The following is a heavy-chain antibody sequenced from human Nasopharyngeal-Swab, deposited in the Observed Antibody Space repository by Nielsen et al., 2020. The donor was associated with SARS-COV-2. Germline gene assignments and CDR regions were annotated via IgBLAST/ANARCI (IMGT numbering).Heavy chain of an antibody. CDR2: INHSGST. V-gene: IGHV4-34*01. CDR3: ARGSPFAFDI. Sequence: SETLSLTCAVYGGSLSGYYWSWIRQLPGKGLEWIGEINHSGSTNYNPSLKSRVTISVDTSKNQFSLKLSSVTAADTAVYYCARGSPFAFDIWGQGTMVTVSS. J-gene: IGHJ3*02. CDR1: GGSLSGYY.